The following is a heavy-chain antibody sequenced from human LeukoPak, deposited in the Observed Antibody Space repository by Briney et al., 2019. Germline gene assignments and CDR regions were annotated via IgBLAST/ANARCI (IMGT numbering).Heavy chain of an antibody. CDR1: GYSISSGYY. D-gene: IGHD1-26*01. J-gene: IGHJ4*02. CDR3: ARAGSYYSFDY. V-gene: IGHV4-38-2*02. Sequence: SETLSLTCTVSGYSISSGYYWGWIRQPPGKGLEWIGSIYHSGSTYYNPSLKSRVTISVDTSKNQFFLKLSSVTAADTAVYYCARAGSYYSFDYWGQGTLVTVSS. CDR2: IYHSGST.